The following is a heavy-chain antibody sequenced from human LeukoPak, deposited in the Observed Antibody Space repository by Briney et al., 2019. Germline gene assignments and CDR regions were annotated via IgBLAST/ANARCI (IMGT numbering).Heavy chain of an antibody. Sequence: SVKVSCKXSGGTFSSYAISWVRQAPGQGLEWMGGIIPIFGTANYAQKFQGRVTITADESTSTAYMELSSLRSEDTAVYYCARAVAGTVYVAFDIWGQGTMVTVSS. CDR3: ARAVAGTVYVAFDI. CDR1: GGTFSSYA. V-gene: IGHV1-69*01. D-gene: IGHD6-19*01. J-gene: IGHJ3*02. CDR2: IIPIFGTA.